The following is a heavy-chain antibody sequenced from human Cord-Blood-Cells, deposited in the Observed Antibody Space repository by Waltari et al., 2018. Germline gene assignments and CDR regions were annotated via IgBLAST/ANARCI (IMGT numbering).Heavy chain of an antibody. Sequence: QVQLQQWGAGLLKPSETLSLTCAVYGGSFSGYYWSWIGQPPGKGLEWIGEINHSGSTNYNPSLKSRGTISVDTSKNQFSLKLSSVTAADTAVYYCARGRRSSSSYNWFDPWGQGTLVTISS. D-gene: IGHD6-6*01. CDR2: INHSGST. CDR1: GGSFSGYY. CDR3: ARGRRSSSSYNWFDP. J-gene: IGHJ5*02. V-gene: IGHV4-34*01.